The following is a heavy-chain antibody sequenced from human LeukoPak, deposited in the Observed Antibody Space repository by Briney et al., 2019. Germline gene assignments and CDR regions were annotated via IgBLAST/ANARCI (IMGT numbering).Heavy chain of an antibody. D-gene: IGHD2-2*01. CDR1: GGSFSGYY. V-gene: IGHV4-34*01. CDR3: ARGYIVVVPAATRPYYYYGMDV. Sequence: SETLSLTCAVYGGSFSGYYWSWIRQPPGKGLEWIGEINHSGSTNYNPSLKSRVTISVDTSKNQFSLKLSPVPAADTAVYYCARGYIVVVPAATRPYYYYGMDVWGQGTTVTVSS. CDR2: INHSGST. J-gene: IGHJ6*02.